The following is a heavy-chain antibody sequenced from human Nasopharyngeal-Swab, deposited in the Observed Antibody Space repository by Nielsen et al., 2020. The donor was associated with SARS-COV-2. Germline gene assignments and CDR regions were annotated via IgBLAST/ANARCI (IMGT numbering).Heavy chain of an antibody. Sequence: SETLSLTCTVSGDSIAYSTSYWGWIRQPPGKGLEWIGNIYYNGNTYQNPSLKSRLTISVDKSKNQFSLQLSSVTAADTAVYYCVRSSSWYCFDYWAQGTQVTVSS. V-gene: IGHV4-39*01. J-gene: IGHJ4*02. CDR2: IYYNGNT. CDR3: VRSSSWYCFDY. CDR1: GDSIAYSTSY. D-gene: IGHD6-13*01.